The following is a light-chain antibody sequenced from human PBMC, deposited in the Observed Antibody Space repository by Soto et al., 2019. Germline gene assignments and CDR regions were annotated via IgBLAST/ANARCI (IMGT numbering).Light chain of an antibody. J-gene: IGLJ3*02. CDR3: PAWDDSLSGGV. CDR1: SANIGSNH. Sequence: QSVLTQPPSASGTPGWRVTIPCSGSSANIGSNHVYCYLQLPGTAPKLLIYRDNQRPSGVPDRFSGSKSGTSASLAISGHRCEDEADHYCPAWDDSLSGGVFGGGTKLTAL. V-gene: IGLV1-47*01. CDR2: RDN.